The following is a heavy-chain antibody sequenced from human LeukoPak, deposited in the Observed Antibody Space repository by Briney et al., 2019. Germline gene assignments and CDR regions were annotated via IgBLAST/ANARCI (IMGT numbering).Heavy chain of an antibody. CDR1: GVTYSSHW. J-gene: IGHJ3*02. Sequence: PGGSLRLSCAASGVTYSSHWMSWVRQAPGKGLEWVANIKEDGSEKYHVESVKGRFTISRDNAKNSLWLQMNSLRAEDTAVYYCVLGGAFDIWGQGTMVTVSS. CDR2: IKEDGSEK. D-gene: IGHD1-26*01. CDR3: VLGGAFDI. V-gene: IGHV3-7*03.